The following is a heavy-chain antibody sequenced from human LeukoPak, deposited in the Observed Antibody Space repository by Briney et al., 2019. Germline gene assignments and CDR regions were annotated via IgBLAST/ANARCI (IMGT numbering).Heavy chain of an antibody. D-gene: IGHD6-19*01. CDR1: GYTFTIYY. CDR2: ISPIVVST. Sequence: ASVKVSCKASGYTFTIYYMHWVGQAPGQGREWMGIISPIVVSTTYAQHFQGRVTLTRHTSTTTVYLYLSSLRSEDTALYYCARASRGIAVAGTIYYCGQGTLVTVSS. CDR3: ARASRGIAVAGTIYY. J-gene: IGHJ4*02. V-gene: IGHV1-46*01.